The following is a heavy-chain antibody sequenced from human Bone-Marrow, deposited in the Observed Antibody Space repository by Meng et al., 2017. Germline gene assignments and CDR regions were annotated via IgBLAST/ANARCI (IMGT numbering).Heavy chain of an antibody. CDR1: GASVSSGYW. Sequence: VQLQGSGPGLVEPSGTLSLTCGVSGASVSSGYWWTWVRQPPGKGLEWIGEFHHSGTTNYNPSLRSRVTISVDTSKNQFSLRLTSVTAADTAVYHCAASPGWWRIDSWGQGTLVTVSS. D-gene: IGHD6-19*01. J-gene: IGHJ4*02. CDR2: FHHSGTT. CDR3: AASPGWWRIDS. V-gene: IGHV4-4*02.